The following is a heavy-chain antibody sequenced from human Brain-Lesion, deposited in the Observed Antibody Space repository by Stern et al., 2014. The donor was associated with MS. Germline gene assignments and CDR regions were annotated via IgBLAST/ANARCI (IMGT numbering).Heavy chain of an antibody. D-gene: IGHD4-17*01. Sequence: QLVESGAEVKKTGSSVKVSCQASGNTFTNRYLHWVRQAPGQALEWMGWITPFTGNTNYAQNFQDRVTITMDRSMSTAYMDLSSLRSDDTAIYFCAEGGSYGFVYWGQGTLDTVSS. CDR2: ITPFTGNT. CDR3: AEGGSYGFVY. J-gene: IGHJ4*02. CDR1: GNTFTNRY. V-gene: IGHV1-45*02.